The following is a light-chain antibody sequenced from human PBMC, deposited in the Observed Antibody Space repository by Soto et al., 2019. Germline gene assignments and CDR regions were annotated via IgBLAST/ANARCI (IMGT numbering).Light chain of an antibody. Sequence: EIVLTQSPATLSLSPGERATLSCRASQSVSSYLAWYQQKPGQAPRLLIYDASNRATDITARFSGTGSGTDFTLTISSLAPDDVAVYYCQQRSNWPPLYTFGQGTKLEIK. J-gene: IGKJ2*01. CDR2: DAS. CDR3: QQRSNWPPLYT. CDR1: QSVSSY. V-gene: IGKV3-11*01.